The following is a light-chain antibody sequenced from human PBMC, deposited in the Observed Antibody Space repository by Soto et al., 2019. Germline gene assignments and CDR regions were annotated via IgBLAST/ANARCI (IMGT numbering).Light chain of an antibody. Sequence: QSVLTQPASVSGSPGQSITISCTGTSIDVGAYNYASWYQQYPGEAPKVIIYDVSHRPAGVSNRFSGSKSGNTASLTISGLQTQDEADYYCSSYTSATTYVFGTGTKVTV. CDR3: SSYTSATTYV. CDR1: SIDVGAYNY. V-gene: IGLV2-14*01. CDR2: DVS. J-gene: IGLJ1*01.